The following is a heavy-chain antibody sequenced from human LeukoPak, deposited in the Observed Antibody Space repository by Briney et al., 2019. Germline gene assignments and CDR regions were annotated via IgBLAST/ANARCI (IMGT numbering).Heavy chain of an antibody. D-gene: IGHD3-9*01. Sequence: GGSLRLSCAASGFIFTGFWMSWVRQAPGKGLEWVANIKQDGSEKYYVDSVKGRFTISRDNAKNSLYLQMNSLRAEDTAVYYCASGSWYYDILTGYYFDYWGQGTLVTVSS. CDR3: ASGSWYYDILTGYYFDY. CDR1: GFIFTGFW. J-gene: IGHJ4*02. CDR2: IKQDGSEK. V-gene: IGHV3-7*01.